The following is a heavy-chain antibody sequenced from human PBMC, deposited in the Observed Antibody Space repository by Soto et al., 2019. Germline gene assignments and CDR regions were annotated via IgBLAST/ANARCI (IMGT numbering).Heavy chain of an antibody. CDR1: GFSFSTYG. Sequence: QVHLVESGGGVVQPGRSLRLSCAASGFSFSTYGMHWVRQAPGKGLEWVAFISNDGSNKYYADSVKGRFTISRDNSKNTLYLKMNSLRAEDTAVYAKGFGNYWAFDYWGQGTLVTVSS. CDR3: GFGNYWAFDY. CDR2: ISNDGSNK. V-gene: IGHV3-30*03. D-gene: IGHD1-26*01. J-gene: IGHJ4*02.